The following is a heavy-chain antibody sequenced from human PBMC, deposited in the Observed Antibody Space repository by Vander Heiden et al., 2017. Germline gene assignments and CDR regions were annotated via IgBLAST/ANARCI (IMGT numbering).Heavy chain of an antibody. V-gene: IGHV3-21*01. J-gene: IGHJ6*02. CDR2: ISSSSSYI. CDR3: ARDAYSSIPHYYYYYGMDV. CDR1: GFTFICYS. Sequence: EVQLGGSGGGLVKPGGFLGLSFAASGFTFICYSMIWVRQAPGKGLEWVSSISSSSSYIYYADSVKGRFTISRDNAKNSLYLQMNSLRAEDTAVYYCARDAYSSIPHYYYYYGMDVWGQGTTVTVSS. D-gene: IGHD6-13*01.